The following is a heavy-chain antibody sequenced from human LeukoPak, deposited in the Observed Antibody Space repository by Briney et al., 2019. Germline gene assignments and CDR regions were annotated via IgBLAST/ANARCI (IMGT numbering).Heavy chain of an antibody. V-gene: IGHV4-59*01. CDR1: DGSISSYY. CDR3: ARDPSWEWNWFDP. J-gene: IGHJ5*02. CDR2: IYYSGST. D-gene: IGHD3-3*01. Sequence: SETLSLTCTVSDGSISSYYWSWIRQPPGKGLEWIGYIYYSGSTNYNPSLKSRVTISVDTSKNQFSLKLSSVTAADTAVYYCARDPSWEWNWFDPWGQGTLVTVSS.